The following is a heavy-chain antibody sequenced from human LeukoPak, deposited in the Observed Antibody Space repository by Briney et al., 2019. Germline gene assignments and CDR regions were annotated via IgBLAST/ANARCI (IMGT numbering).Heavy chain of an antibody. D-gene: IGHD4-23*01. J-gene: IGHJ4*02. Sequence: GGSLRLSCAASGFTFSGDAMSWVRQGPGKGLEWVSTINNNGGDTTYADSVKGRFSVSRDNAKNTLYLQMNSLRVEDTAVYYCARGRPHGNDYWGQGTLVTVSS. CDR2: INNNGGDT. CDR3: ARGRPHGNDY. V-gene: IGHV3-23*01. CDR1: GFTFSGDA.